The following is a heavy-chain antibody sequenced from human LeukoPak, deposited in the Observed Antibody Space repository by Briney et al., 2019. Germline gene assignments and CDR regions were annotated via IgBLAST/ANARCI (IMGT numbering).Heavy chain of an antibody. J-gene: IGHJ3*02. CDR1: GFTFSSYG. CDR3: AKDRDDYVWGSYLGAFDI. Sequence: GGSLRLSYAASGFTFSSYGMHWVRQAPGKGLEWVSLISGSGGSTYYADSVKGRFTISRDNSKNTLYLQMNSLRAEDTAVFYCAKDRDDYVWGSYLGAFDIWGQGTMVTVSS. CDR2: ISGSGGST. D-gene: IGHD3-16*01. V-gene: IGHV3-23*01.